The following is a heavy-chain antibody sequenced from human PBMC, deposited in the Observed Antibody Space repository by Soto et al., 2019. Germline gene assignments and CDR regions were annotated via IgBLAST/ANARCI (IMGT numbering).Heavy chain of an antibody. V-gene: IGHV4-34*01. CDR3: ARVPPGVTYYYYYGMDV. CDR1: GGSFSGYY. D-gene: IGHD3-3*01. J-gene: IGHJ6*02. CDR2: INHSGST. Sequence: SETLSLTCAVYGGSFSGYYWSWIRQPPGKGLEWIGEINHSGSTNYNPSLKSRVTISVDTSKNQFSLKLGSVTAADTAVYYCARVPPGVTYYYYYGMDVWGQGTTVTVSS.